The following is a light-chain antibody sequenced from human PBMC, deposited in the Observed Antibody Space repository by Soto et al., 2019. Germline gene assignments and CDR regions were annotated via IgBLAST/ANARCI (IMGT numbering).Light chain of an antibody. CDR1: QSVSSSY. CDR2: DAS. J-gene: IGKJ5*01. V-gene: IGKV3D-15*01. CDR3: QQYNDWPPIT. Sequence: IVLTQSPGTLSVSPGERATLSCRASQSVSSSYLAWYQQKPGQAPRLLIYDASNRATGIPARFSGSGSGTDFTLTISSLQSEDFAVYYCQQYNDWPPITFGQGTRLEIK.